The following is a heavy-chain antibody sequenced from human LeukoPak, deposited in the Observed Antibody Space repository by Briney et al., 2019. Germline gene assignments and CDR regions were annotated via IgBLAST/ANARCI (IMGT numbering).Heavy chain of an antibody. CDR3: ARVVWSGYDYYYYYYMDV. CDR1: GFTFSDYY. V-gene: IGHV3-11*04. D-gene: IGHD5-12*01. J-gene: IGHJ6*03. Sequence: PGGSLRLSCAASGFTFSDYYMSWIRQAPGKGLEWVSYISSSGSTIYYADPVKGRFTISRDNAKNSLYLQMNSLRAEDTAVYYCARVVWSGYDYYYYYYMDVWGKGTTVTVSS. CDR2: ISSSGSTI.